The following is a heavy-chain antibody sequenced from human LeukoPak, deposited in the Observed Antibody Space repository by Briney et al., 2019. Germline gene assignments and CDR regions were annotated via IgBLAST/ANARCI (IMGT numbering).Heavy chain of an antibody. D-gene: IGHD6-19*01. CDR1: GGSISSYY. J-gene: IGHJ4*02. Sequence: SETLSLTCTVSGGSISSYYWSWIRQPPGKGLEWIGYIYYSGSTNYNPSLKSRVTISVDTSKNQFSLKLSSVTAADTAVYYCARDAPGYSSGWYMGDYWGQGTLVTVSS. V-gene: IGHV4-59*01. CDR3: ARDAPGYSSGWYMGDY. CDR2: IYYSGST.